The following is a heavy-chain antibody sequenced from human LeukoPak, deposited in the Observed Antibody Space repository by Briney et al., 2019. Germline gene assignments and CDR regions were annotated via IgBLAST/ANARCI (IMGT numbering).Heavy chain of an antibody. CDR3: ATSSWYRLAY. CDR2: SRNKADSYTA. CDR1: GFTFNDHY. J-gene: IGHJ4*02. Sequence: PGGSLRLSCAASGFTFNDHYMSWIRQAPGKGLEWVGRSRNKADSYTAEYAASVKGRFTISRDESKNSLYLQISSLETEDAAVYYCATSSWYRLAYWGQGSLVTVSS. D-gene: IGHD6-13*01. V-gene: IGHV3-72*01.